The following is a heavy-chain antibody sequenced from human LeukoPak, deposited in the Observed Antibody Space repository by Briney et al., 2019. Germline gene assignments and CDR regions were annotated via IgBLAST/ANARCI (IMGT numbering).Heavy chain of an antibody. V-gene: IGHV3-7*05. CDR3: ARELPGGFDH. D-gene: IGHD3-10*01. J-gene: IGHJ5*02. Sequence: GGSLRLSCAASGFTFSSYWMGWVRQAPGKGLEWVANIKQDGSEKYFVDSVKGRFTISRDNAKNSLYLQMNSLRAEDTAVYHCARELPGGFDHWGQGTLVTVSS. CDR2: IKQDGSEK. CDR1: GFTFSSYW.